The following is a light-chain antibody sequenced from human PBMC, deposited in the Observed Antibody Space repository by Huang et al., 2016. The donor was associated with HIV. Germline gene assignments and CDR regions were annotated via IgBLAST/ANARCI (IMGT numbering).Light chain of an antibody. CDR2: DAS. CDR3: QQYNSWPRT. Sequence: DRVMTQSPVTLSVSPGERATLSCRASQRVRSNLACYQQKPGQAPRLLIFDASTRATDVPARFSGSASDIQFTLTISSLQSEDFALYYCQQYNSWPRTFGQGTKLEIK. CDR1: QRVRSN. V-gene: IGKV3-15*01. J-gene: IGKJ2*01.